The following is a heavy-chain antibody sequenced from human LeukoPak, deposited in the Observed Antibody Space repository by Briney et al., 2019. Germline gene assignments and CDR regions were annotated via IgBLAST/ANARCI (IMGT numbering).Heavy chain of an antibody. CDR3: ARDLRRIAAYYFDY. D-gene: IGHD6-25*01. CDR1: GFTFSNYA. Sequence: GGSLRLSCAASGFTFSNYAIHWVRQAPGKGLEWVAVISSDGRDKHHAESVKGRFTISRDNSKNTLYLQTNSLRAEDTAVYYCARDLRRIAAYYFDYWGQGTLVTVSS. V-gene: IGHV3-30*03. CDR2: ISSDGRDK. J-gene: IGHJ4*02.